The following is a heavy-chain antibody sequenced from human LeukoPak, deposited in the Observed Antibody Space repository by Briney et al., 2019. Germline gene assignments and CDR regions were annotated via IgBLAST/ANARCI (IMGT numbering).Heavy chain of an antibody. CDR1: GYTFTSYD. V-gene: IGHV1-8*01. CDR3: ARGINPKQQLFYRYYYYYYMDV. D-gene: IGHD6-13*01. CDR2: MNPNSGNT. Sequence: GASVKVSCKASGYTFTSYDINWVRQATGQGLEWMGWMNPNSGNTGYAQKFQGRVTMTRNTSISTAYMELSSLRSEDTAVYYCARGINPKQQLFYRYYYYYYMDVWGKGTTVTISS. J-gene: IGHJ6*03.